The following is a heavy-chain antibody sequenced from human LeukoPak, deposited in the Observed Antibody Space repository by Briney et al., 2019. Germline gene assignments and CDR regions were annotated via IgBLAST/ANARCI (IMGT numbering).Heavy chain of an antibody. V-gene: IGHV4-34*01. CDR2: INRSGRT. J-gene: IGHJ4*02. Sequence: NPSETLSLTCAVYGGSFSSYYWSWIRQPPGEGLQWIGEINRSGRTNYNPSLASRVTISADTSNNQFSLKLTSVTAADTAVYYCACTAYYDTPRVNDYWGQGTLVTVSS. D-gene: IGHD3-16*01. CDR1: GGSFSSYY. CDR3: ACTAYYDTPRVNDY.